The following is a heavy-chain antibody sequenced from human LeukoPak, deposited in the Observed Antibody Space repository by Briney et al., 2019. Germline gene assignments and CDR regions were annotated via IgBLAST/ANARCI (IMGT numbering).Heavy chain of an antibody. J-gene: IGHJ4*02. CDR1: GGSISSYY. V-gene: IGHV4-4*07. CDR3: ARSSRSGYYYDSSGDYYFDY. D-gene: IGHD3-22*01. CDR2: IYTSGST. Sequence: SETLSLTCTVPGGSISSYYWSWIRQPAGKGLEWIGRIYTSGSTNYNPSLKSRVTISVDTSKNQFSLKLSSVTAADTAVYYCARSSRSGYYYDSSGDYYFDYWGQGTLVTVSS.